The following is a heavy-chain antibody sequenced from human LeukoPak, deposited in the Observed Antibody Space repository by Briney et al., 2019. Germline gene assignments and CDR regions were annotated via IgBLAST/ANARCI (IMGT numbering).Heavy chain of an antibody. D-gene: IGHD4-23*01. V-gene: IGHV1-69*13. CDR3: ARGLTTVVGNWFDP. J-gene: IGHJ5*02. CDR1: GGTFSSYA. Sequence: SVKVSSKASGGTFSSYAISWVRQAPGQGLEWMGGIIPIIGTANYAQKFQGRVTITADESTTTAYMELSSLRSEDTAVYYCARGLTTVVGNWFDPWGQGTLVTVSS. CDR2: IIPIIGTA.